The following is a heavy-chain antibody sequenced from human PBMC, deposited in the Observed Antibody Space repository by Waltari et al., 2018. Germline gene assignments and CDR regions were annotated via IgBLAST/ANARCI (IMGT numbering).Heavy chain of an antibody. Sequence: QVQLQESGPGLVKPSETLSLTGAVSGYYISSGYYWGWIRQPPGKGLEWIGSIYHSGSTYYNPSLKSRVTISVDTSKNQFSLKLSSVTAADTAVYYCARLGDWDPPYEYFDLWGRGTLVTVSS. V-gene: IGHV4-38-2*01. CDR2: IYHSGST. D-gene: IGHD3-22*01. J-gene: IGHJ2*01. CDR3: ARLGDWDPPYEYFDL. CDR1: GYYISSGYY.